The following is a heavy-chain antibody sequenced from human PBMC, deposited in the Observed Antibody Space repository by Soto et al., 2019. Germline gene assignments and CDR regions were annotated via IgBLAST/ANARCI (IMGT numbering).Heavy chain of an antibody. CDR3: ARAYMVRGVIMDLFDY. J-gene: IGHJ4*02. D-gene: IGHD3-10*01. CDR1: GFTVSSNY. CDR2: IYSGGST. V-gene: IGHV3-66*01. Sequence: GGSLRLSCAASGFTVSSNYMSWVRQAPGKGLEWVSVIYSGGSTYYADSVKGRFTISRDNSKNTLYLQMNSLRAEDTAVYYCARAYMVRGVIMDLFDYWGQGTLVTVSS.